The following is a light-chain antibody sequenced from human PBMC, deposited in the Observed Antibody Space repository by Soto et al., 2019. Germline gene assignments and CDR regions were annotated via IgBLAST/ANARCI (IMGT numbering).Light chain of an antibody. Sequence: AIQVTQSPSSLSASVGDRVTISCRASQGIGNDLGWYQHKPGKAPKLLIYEASTLQTGVASRLSGSGSGTDFTLTISSLQPEDFATYYCLQDYVYPWTFGQGTKVEVK. CDR1: QGIGND. J-gene: IGKJ1*01. CDR2: EAS. V-gene: IGKV1-6*01. CDR3: LQDYVYPWT.